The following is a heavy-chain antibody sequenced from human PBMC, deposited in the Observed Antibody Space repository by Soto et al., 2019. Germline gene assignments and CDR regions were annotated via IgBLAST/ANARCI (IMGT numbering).Heavy chain of an antibody. V-gene: IGHV1-69*06. J-gene: IGHJ4*02. CDR3: NRGSEYDFWSGYL. D-gene: IGHD3-3*01. Sequence: QERLVQSGAEVRKPGSSVKVSCKVTGGTSTRYAINWVRQAPGQGLEWLGGIVPMCGTSKYAQKFQGRVTITADTSTNTAYMELRSLRSEDTAVYYCNRGSEYDFWSGYLWGQGYLVSVSS. CDR2: IVPMCGTS. CDR1: GGTSTRYA.